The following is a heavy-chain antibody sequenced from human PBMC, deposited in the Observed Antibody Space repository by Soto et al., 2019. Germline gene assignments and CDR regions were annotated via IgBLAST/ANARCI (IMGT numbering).Heavy chain of an antibody. CDR2: IYYSGST. D-gene: IGHD6-25*01. Sequence: LSLTCTVSGGSISSYYWSWIRQPPGKGLEWIGYIYYSGSTNYNPSLKSRVTISVDTSKNQFSLKLSSVTAADTAVYYCAREGSYSSGENWFDPWGQGTLVTVSS. V-gene: IGHV4-59*01. J-gene: IGHJ5*02. CDR1: GGSISSYY. CDR3: AREGSYSSGENWFDP.